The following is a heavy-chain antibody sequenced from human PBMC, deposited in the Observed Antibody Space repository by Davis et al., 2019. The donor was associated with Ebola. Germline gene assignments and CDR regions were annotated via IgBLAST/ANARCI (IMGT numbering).Heavy chain of an antibody. D-gene: IGHD1-20*01. J-gene: IGHJ4*02. CDR3: ARHITSFDY. CDR1: GFTFPNYW. CDR2: IYPSDSDT. Sequence: GESLKISCQGSGFTFPNYWIGWVRQRPGEGLEWMGMIYPSDSDTRYSPSFHGQVTISADKSISTAYLQWSSLKASDTAMYYCARHITSFDYWGQGTLVTVSS. V-gene: IGHV5-51*01.